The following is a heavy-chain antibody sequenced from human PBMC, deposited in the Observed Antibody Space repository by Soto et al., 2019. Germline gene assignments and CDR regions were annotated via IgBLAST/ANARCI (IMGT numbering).Heavy chain of an antibody. D-gene: IGHD3-10*02. Sequence: QVQLQESGPGLVKPSETLSLTCTVSGGSISSYYWSWIRQPPGKGLEWIGFIFYSGSTSYNPSLKSRVTISIATSEYQFSLRLTSVPAAATAVYYCARMIGGPVLSFDSWGQGTRVAVSS. CDR2: IFYSGST. V-gene: IGHV4-59*01. CDR1: GGSISSYY. J-gene: IGHJ5*01. CDR3: ARMIGGPVLSFDS.